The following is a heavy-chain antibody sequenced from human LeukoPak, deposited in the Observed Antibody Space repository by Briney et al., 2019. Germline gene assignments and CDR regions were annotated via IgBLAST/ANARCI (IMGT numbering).Heavy chain of an antibody. D-gene: IGHD2-2*02. CDR1: GYIFTDHY. CDR3: ARVDGYTPHVRPFDP. J-gene: IGHJ5*02. V-gene: IGHV1-69-2*01. Sequence: ATVKISCKASGYIFTDHYIQWVQQAPGKGLEWMGRVDPDDGRKIYAERFQGRLTITADTSTDTVYMELTSLKSADTAVYYCARVDGYTPHVRPFDPCGQGALVTVSS. CDR2: VDPDDGRK.